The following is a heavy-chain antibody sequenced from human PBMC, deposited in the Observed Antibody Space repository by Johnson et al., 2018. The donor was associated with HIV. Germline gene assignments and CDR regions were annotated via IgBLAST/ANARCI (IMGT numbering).Heavy chain of an antibody. D-gene: IGHD3-3*01. Sequence: VRQTPGKGLEWVALISDDGNNKYYADSVKGRFTISRDNSKNTLYLQMNSLRVEDTAMYYCARGPILEWLSGDGFDMWGQGTKVTGSS. J-gene: IGHJ3*02. CDR2: ISDDGNNK. CDR3: ARGPILEWLSGDGFDM. V-gene: IGHV3-30-3*01.